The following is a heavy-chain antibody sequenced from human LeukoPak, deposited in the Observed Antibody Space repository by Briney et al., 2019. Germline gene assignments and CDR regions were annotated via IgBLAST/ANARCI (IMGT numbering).Heavy chain of an antibody. Sequence: PSETLSLTCTVSGGSISSYYWSWIRQPPGKGLEWIGYIYYSGSTNYNPSLKSRVTISVDTSKNQFSLKLSSVTAADTAVYYCARAIVVVTNDWYFDLWGRGTLVTVSS. CDR1: GGSISSYY. J-gene: IGHJ2*01. D-gene: IGHD2-21*02. V-gene: IGHV4-59*01. CDR2: IYYSGST. CDR3: ARAIVVVTNDWYFDL.